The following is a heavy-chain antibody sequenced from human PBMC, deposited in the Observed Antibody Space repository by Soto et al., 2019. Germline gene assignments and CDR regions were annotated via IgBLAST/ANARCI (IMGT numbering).Heavy chain of an antibody. D-gene: IGHD3-22*01. CDR1: GGSISSGGYY. CDR3: AREKRAITMIVVD. Sequence: QVQLQESGPGLVKPSQTLSLTCTVSGGSISSGGYYWSWIRQHPGKGLEWIGYIYYSGSTYYNPSLKSRITISVDTSKNQFSLKLSSVTAADTAVYYCAREKRAITMIVVDWGQGTLVTVSS. V-gene: IGHV4-31*03. CDR2: IYYSGST. J-gene: IGHJ4*02.